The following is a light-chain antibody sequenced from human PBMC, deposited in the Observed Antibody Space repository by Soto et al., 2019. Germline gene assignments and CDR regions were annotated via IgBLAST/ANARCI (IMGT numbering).Light chain of an antibody. Sequence: DIQMTQSPSTLSGSVGARVTITCRASQTISSWLAWYQQKPGKAPKLLIYKASTLKSGVPSRFSGSRSGTEFTLTISSLQPEDFASYYCLQDYGDSWTFGQGTKVDIK. CDR3: LQDYGDSWT. CDR1: QTISSW. J-gene: IGKJ1*01. CDR2: KAS. V-gene: IGKV1-5*03.